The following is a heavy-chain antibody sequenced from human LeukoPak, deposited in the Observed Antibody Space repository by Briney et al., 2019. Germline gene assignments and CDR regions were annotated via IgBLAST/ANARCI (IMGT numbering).Heavy chain of an antibody. D-gene: IGHD2-15*01. CDR2: ISYDGSNK. V-gene: IGHV3-30*04. Sequence: GFLGPFRATSGIPFRSYALQRGRPASSKGLEVVAVISYDGSNKYYADSVKGRFTISRDNSKNTLYLQMNSLRAEDTAVYYCARESFRYCSGGSCYRLDYWGQGTLVTVSS. CDR1: GIPFRSYA. CDR3: ARESFRYCSGGSCYRLDY. J-gene: IGHJ4*02.